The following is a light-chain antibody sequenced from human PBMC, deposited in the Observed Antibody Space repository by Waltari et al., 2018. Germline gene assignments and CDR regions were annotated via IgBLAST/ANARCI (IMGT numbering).Light chain of an antibody. Sequence: QVVLTPSPSASASLGDSVQLTCTLPGGHTNNGLEWHQQQPGKGPRLLRKVNNDGSHDKGDGIPDRFSGSSSGSQHYLTISSLQSEDEADYYFQTWVTGGVFGGGTKLTVL. CDR2: VNNDGSH. CDR3: QTWVTGGV. J-gene: IGLJ3*02. V-gene: IGLV4-69*01. CDR1: GGHTNNG.